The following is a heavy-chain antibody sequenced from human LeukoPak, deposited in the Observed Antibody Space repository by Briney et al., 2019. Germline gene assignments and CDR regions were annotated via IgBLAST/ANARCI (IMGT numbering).Heavy chain of an antibody. CDR3: ARHVCSSTSCYPWRPYGMDV. V-gene: IGHV5-10-1*01. Sequence: GESLKSSCQGYGYSFPSYWISWARPRPGKGLEWMGSIVLSGFYTKYSPSFQGHVTISADRSISTAYLQWSSLKASDTAMYYCARHVCSSTSCYPWRPYGMDVWGKGTTVTVSS. D-gene: IGHD2-2*01. CDR2: IVLSGFYT. CDR1: GYSFPSYW. J-gene: IGHJ6*04.